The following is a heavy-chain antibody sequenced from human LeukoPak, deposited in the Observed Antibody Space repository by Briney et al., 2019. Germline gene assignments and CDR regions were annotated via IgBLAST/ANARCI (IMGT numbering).Heavy chain of an antibody. D-gene: IGHD2-2*01. Sequence: PGRSLRLSCAASGFSFKNYAMHWVRQAPGKGLEWVAVISGDGSNKYYADSVKGRFTISRDNSKNTLYLQMNSLRAEDTAVYYCAKEIIPSHYFDYWGQGTLVTVSS. CDR1: GFSFKNYA. J-gene: IGHJ4*02. V-gene: IGHV3-30*18. CDR2: ISGDGSNK. CDR3: AKEIIPSHYFDY.